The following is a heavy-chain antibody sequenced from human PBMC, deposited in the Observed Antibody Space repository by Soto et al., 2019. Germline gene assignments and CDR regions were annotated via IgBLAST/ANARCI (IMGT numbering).Heavy chain of an antibody. J-gene: IGHJ4*02. CDR2: ISTRSDTI. CDR3: ARLYGGILPDEY. V-gene: IGHV3-48*01. Sequence: EVQLVESGGGLVQPGGSLRLSCAAAGFTFSSYNINWVRQAPGKGLEWVSYISTRSDTIYYADSVEGRFTISRDNAKNTSYLQMNSLRVEDTAVYYCARLYGGILPDEYWGLGTLVTVSP. CDR1: GFTFSSYN. D-gene: IGHD4-17*01.